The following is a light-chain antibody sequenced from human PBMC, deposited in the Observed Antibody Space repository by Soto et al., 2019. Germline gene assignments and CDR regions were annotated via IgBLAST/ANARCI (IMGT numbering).Light chain of an antibody. CDR1: SSDVGAYNY. V-gene: IGLV2-14*03. Sequence: QSVLTQPASVSGSPGQSITISCTGTSSDVGAYNYVSWYQQHPGKAPKLMIYDVSNRPSGVSNRFSGSKSGNTASLTISGLQAEDEGDYYCSSYTSGSTLNYVFGTGTKVTVL. J-gene: IGLJ1*01. CDR2: DVS. CDR3: SSYTSGSTLNYV.